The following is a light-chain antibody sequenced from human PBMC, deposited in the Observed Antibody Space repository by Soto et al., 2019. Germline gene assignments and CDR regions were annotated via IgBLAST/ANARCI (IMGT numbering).Light chain of an antibody. CDR1: SSDVGGYNF. Sequence: SVLTQPASVSGSPGQSIAISCTGTSSDVGGYNFVSWYQQHPGKAPKLMIYDVTNRPSGVSNRFSGSKSGNTASLTISGLQAEDEADYFCTSYTSTGSHVLFGGGTKLTVL. CDR3: TSYTSTGSHVL. V-gene: IGLV2-14*01. J-gene: IGLJ2*01. CDR2: DVT.